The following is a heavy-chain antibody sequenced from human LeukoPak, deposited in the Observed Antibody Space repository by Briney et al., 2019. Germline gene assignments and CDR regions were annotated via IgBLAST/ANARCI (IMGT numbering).Heavy chain of an antibody. CDR1: GFTFSRYW. CDR2: IKVDGSEK. Sequence: GGSLRLSCAVSGFTFSRYWMTWVRQAPGKGLEWVANIKVDGSEKYYVDAVKGRFTISRDNAKDSLYLQMNGLRAEDTAVYYCAKDILEAGLFFDYWGLGTLVTVSS. V-gene: IGHV3-7*03. J-gene: IGHJ4*02. CDR3: AKDILEAGLFFDY. D-gene: IGHD6-13*01.